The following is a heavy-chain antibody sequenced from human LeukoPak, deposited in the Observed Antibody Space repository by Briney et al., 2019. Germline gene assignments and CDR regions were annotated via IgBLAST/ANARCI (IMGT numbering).Heavy chain of an antibody. CDR1: GYTFTSYD. D-gene: IGHD3-10*01. V-gene: IGHV1-8*01. Sequence: ASVKVSCKASGYTFTSYDINWVRQATGQGLEWMGWMNPKSGNTGYAQKFQGRVTMTRSTSMSTGYMELSSLRAEDTAVYYCAKKKRGQYYMDVWGKGTTVTVSS. CDR3: AKKKRGQYYMDV. J-gene: IGHJ6*03. CDR2: MNPKSGNT.